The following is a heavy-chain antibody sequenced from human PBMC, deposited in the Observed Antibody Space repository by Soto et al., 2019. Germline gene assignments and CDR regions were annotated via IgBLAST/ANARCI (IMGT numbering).Heavy chain of an antibody. D-gene: IGHD2-8*01. CDR1: GFTFSSYA. J-gene: IGHJ4*02. Sequence: GGSLRLSCAASGFTFSSYAMSWVRQAPGKGLEWVSAISGSGGSTYYADSVKGRFTISRDNSKNTLYLQMNSLRAEDTAVYYCAKVHVLMVSRDYFDYWGQGTLVTVSS. CDR2: ISGSGGST. CDR3: AKVHVLMVSRDYFDY. V-gene: IGHV3-23*01.